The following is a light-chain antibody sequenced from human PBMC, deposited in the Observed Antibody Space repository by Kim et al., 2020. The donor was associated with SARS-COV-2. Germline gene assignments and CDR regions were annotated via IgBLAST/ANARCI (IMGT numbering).Light chain of an antibody. Sequence: GDRVTITCRASQSISSWLAWYQQKPGKAPNLLIYDASALVSGVPSRFSGSGSGTEFTLTISSLQPDDFATYYCQHYGTYSRTFGQGTKV. J-gene: IGKJ1*01. CDR3: QHYGTYSRT. CDR2: DAS. CDR1: QSISSW. V-gene: IGKV1-5*01.